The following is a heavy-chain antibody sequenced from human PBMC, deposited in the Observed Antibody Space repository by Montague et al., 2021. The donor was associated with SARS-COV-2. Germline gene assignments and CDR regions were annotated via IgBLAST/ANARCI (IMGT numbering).Heavy chain of an antibody. CDR2: IYYSGST. Sequence: SETLSLTCTVSGGSISSSSYYWGWIRQPPGKGLEWIGSIYYSGSTYYNPSLKSRVTISVDTSENQFSLKLSSVTAADTAVYYCARVGRQQLVRLSGMDVWGQGTTVTVPS. CDR3: ARVGRQQLVRLSGMDV. D-gene: IGHD6-13*01. CDR1: GGSISSSSYY. J-gene: IGHJ6*02. V-gene: IGHV4-39*07.